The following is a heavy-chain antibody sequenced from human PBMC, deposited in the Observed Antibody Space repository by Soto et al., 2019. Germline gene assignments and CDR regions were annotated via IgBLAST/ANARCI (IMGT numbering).Heavy chain of an antibody. CDR2: INAGNGNT. V-gene: IGHV1-3*01. D-gene: IGHD6-19*01. J-gene: IGHJ6*03. CDR1: GYTFITHA. Sequence: QVQLVQSGAEVKKPGASVKVSCKASGYTFITHAIHWVRQAPGQRLEWMGWINAGNGNTKYSQKFQGRVTMTRDIYANTAYMELSSLRSEDRAVCYCARGAEQWLVRFDYYMDVWGTGTTVTVAS. CDR3: ARGAEQWLVRFDYYMDV.